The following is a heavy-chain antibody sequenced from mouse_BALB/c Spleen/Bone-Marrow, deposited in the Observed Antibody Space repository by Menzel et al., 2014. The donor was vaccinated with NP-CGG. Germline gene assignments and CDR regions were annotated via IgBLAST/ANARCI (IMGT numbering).Heavy chain of an antibody. CDR1: GYTFTSYW. D-gene: IGHD1-1*01. V-gene: IGHV1S81*02. Sequence: LVESGAELVKPGASVKLSCKASGYTFTSYWMHWVKRRPGQGLEWIGEINPSNGRTNYNEKFKSKATLTVDKSSSTAYMQLSSLTSEDSAVYYCAREGNYYGSIAMDYWGQGTSVTVSS. J-gene: IGHJ4*01. CDR2: INPSNGRT. CDR3: AREGNYYGSIAMDY.